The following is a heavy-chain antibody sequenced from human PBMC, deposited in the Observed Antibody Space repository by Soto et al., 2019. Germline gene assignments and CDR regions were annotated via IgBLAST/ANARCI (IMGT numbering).Heavy chain of an antibody. V-gene: IGHV3-23*01. CDR2: ITDTGGDT. CDR3: ARGSTDSYPGSRIFDF. CDR1: GITFESRA. Sequence: GGSLRLSCVASGITFESRAMSWVRQAPGEGLEWVSTITDTGGDTKYADSVRGRFTMSRDNSKKTLYLQMNSLRVEDSALYYCARGSTDSYPGSRIFDFWGRGTLVTVSS. J-gene: IGHJ4*02. D-gene: IGHD3-10*01.